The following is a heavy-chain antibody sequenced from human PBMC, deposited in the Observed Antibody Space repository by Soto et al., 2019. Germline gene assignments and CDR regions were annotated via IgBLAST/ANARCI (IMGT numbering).Heavy chain of an antibody. D-gene: IGHD3-22*01. CDR1: GFTFSNYA. CDR2: ISGSGGST. Sequence: GGSLRLSCAASGFTFSNYAMTWVRQAPGKGLEWASTISGSGGSTYYADSVKGRFTISRDNSKNTLYLQMNSLRAEDTAVYYCAKREYYDSSGYFDYWGQGTLVTVSS. CDR3: AKREYYDSSGYFDY. V-gene: IGHV3-23*01. J-gene: IGHJ4*02.